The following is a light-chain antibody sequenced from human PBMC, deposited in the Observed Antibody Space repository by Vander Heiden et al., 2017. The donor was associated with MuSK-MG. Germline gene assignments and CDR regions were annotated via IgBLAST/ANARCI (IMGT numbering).Light chain of an antibody. V-gene: IGLV3-21*04. Sequence: SVLTQPPSVSVAPGKPARITCGGNNSGSNCENWYPQKPGQATRLVIYYIDHRPSGIPERFSGSNSGTTATLTISGVEAGDEADYYWHLGDSSSDHRVFGGGTKLTVL. CDR3: HLGDSSSDHRV. J-gene: IGLJ3*02. CDR2: YID. CDR1: NSGSNC.